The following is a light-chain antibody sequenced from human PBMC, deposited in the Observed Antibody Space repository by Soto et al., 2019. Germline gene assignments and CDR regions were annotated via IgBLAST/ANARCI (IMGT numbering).Light chain of an antibody. CDR1: QTIDSN. Sequence: IVLTKSPGTLSVVPGGSATLSCRASQTIDSNLAWYQQKPGQAPRLLIYGSSTRATGIPSRFSGSGSGTDFTLTISSLQPEDFATYYCQQSFSTPTFGQGTLLEIK. CDR2: GSS. CDR3: QQSFSTPT. V-gene: IGKV3-15*01. J-gene: IGKJ5*01.